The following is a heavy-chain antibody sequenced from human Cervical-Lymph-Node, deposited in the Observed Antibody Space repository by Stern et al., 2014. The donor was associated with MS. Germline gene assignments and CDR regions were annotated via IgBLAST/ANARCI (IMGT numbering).Heavy chain of an antibody. V-gene: IGHV1-69*06. CDR2: ITPVFGTT. Sequence: VQLVESGAEVKKPGSSVKVSCKASVDTFSSYAINWVRQVPGQGLEWMGWITPVFGTTNYAQKFQGRVTITADKSTNTAYMELMTLRSEDTAVYYCARGGGLVGYFDYWGQGTLVSVSS. CDR3: ARGGGLVGYFDY. J-gene: IGHJ4*02. CDR1: VDTFSSYA. D-gene: IGHD1-26*01.